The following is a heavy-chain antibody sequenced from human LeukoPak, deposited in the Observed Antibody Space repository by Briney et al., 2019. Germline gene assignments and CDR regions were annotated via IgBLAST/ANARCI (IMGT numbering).Heavy chain of an antibody. CDR1: GFTLSSYS. CDR3: AKHWDYYGMDV. CDR2: IRSSSRYI. Sequence: PGGTLRLSCAASGFTLSSYSMNWVRQAPGKGLEWVSSIRSSSRYIYYADSVKGRFTISRDNAKNSLYLQMNSLRAEDTAVYYCAKHWDYYGMDVWGQGTTVTVSS. V-gene: IGHV3-21*01. D-gene: IGHD3-16*01. J-gene: IGHJ6*02.